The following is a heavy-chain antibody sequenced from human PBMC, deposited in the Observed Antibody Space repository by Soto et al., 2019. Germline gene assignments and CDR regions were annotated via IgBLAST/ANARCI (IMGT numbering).Heavy chain of an antibody. CDR3: ARDSPPVTS. Sequence: QVQLVQSGAEVKKPGASVKVSCKASGYTFTSYGISWVRQAPGQGLEWMGWISAYNGNTKYAQKLQGRVTMTTDTSPSTAYMEPTRLTSDDTAVYYCARDSPPVTSWGQGTLVTVSS. D-gene: IGHD3-16*02. V-gene: IGHV1-18*01. J-gene: IGHJ5*02. CDR1: GYTFTSYG. CDR2: ISAYNGNT.